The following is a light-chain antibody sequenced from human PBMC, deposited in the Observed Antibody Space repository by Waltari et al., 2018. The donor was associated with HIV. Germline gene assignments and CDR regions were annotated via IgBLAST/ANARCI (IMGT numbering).Light chain of an antibody. J-gene: IGKJ4*01. CDR1: QDITGF. Sequence: DVQMTQSPSSLSVSIGDRVILTCRASQDITGFLAWFQHRPGTAPKSLIYGTSTLQSGVPSSKFSGSGSGTEFILTITNLQPEDTGTYYCQQYSAYPLTFGGGTKVEI. CDR3: QQYSAYPLT. V-gene: IGKV1-16*02. CDR2: GTS.